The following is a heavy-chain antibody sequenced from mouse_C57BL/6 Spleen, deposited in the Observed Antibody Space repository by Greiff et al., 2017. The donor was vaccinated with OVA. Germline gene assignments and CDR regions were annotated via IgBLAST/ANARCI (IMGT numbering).Heavy chain of an antibody. Sequence: QVQLQQPGAELVRPGSSVKLSCKASGYTFTSYWMHWVKQRPIQGLEWIGNIDPSDSETHYNQKFKDKATLTVDKSSSTAYMQLSSLTSEDSAVYYGAKDSSGDGFAYWGQGTLVTVSA. J-gene: IGHJ3*01. D-gene: IGHD3-2*02. CDR2: IDPSDSET. V-gene: IGHV1-52*01. CDR1: GYTFTSYW. CDR3: AKDSSGDGFAY.